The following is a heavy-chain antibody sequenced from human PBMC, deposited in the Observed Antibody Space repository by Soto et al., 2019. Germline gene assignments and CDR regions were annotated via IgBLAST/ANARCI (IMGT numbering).Heavy chain of an antibody. Sequence: QVQLVQSGAEVKKPGSSVKVSCEAPGGTFDHAAITWVRQAPGQGLEWMGGINPMFNSTHYAQKFQGRVTITADAATSTAFRALRSLRSDDTAVYYCARQIFAADYWGQGTLLIVSS. J-gene: IGHJ4*02. D-gene: IGHD3-9*01. CDR1: GGTFDHAA. V-gene: IGHV1-69*01. CDR2: INPMFNST. CDR3: ARQIFAADY.